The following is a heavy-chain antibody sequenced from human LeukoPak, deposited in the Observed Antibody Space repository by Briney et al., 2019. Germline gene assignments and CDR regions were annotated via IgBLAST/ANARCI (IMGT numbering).Heavy chain of an antibody. Sequence: GGSLRLSCAASGFTFSDYYMSWIRQAPGKGLEWVSYISSSSSYTNYADSVKGRFTISRDNAKNSLYLQMNSLRAEDTAVYYCASTYGPIDIWGQGTMVTASS. D-gene: IGHD3-16*01. V-gene: IGHV3-11*06. CDR1: GFTFSDYY. CDR3: ASTYGPIDI. J-gene: IGHJ3*02. CDR2: ISSSSSYT.